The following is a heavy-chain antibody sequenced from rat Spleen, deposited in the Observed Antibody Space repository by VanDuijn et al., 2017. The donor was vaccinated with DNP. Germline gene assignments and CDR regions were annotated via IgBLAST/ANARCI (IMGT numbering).Heavy chain of an antibody. V-gene: IGHV3-3*01. CDR2: INSAGST. CDR3: ARYIYNNYGFDY. J-gene: IGHJ2*01. Sequence: EVQLQESGPGLVKPSQSLSLTCSVTGYSITSNYWGWIRKFPGNKLEWMGYINSAGSTHYNPSLKSRISITRDTSKNQFFLQLNSVTTEDTATYYCARYIYNNYGFDYWGQGVMVTVSS. CDR1: GYSITSNY. D-gene: IGHD1-10*01.